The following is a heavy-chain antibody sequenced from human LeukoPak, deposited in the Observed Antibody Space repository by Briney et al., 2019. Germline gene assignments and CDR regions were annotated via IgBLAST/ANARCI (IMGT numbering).Heavy chain of an antibody. CDR2: ISHSGST. Sequence: SGTLSLTCAVSGGSISSNNWWSWVRQPPGKGLEWIGEISHSGSTNYNPSLKSRVTVSVDKSKNQFSLKLSSVTAADTAVYYCARPHYYYGMDVWGQGTTVTVSS. J-gene: IGHJ6*02. V-gene: IGHV4-4*02. CDR3: ARPHYYYGMDV. CDR1: GGSISSNNW.